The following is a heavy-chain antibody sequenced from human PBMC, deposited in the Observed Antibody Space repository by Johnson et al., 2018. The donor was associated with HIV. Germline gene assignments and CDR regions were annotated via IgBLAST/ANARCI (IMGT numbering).Heavy chain of an antibody. CDR3: APDIVSPENI. D-gene: IGHD2-15*01. J-gene: IGHJ3*02. CDR1: GFTFSSYA. Sequence: VQLVESGGGVVQPGRSLRLSCAASGFTFSSYAMHWVRQAPGKGLEWVTVISYDGSNKYYADSVKGRFTISRDNSKNTLYLQMNSLRAEDTAVYYCAPDIVSPENIWGQGTMVTVSS. CDR2: ISYDGSNK. V-gene: IGHV3-30*04.